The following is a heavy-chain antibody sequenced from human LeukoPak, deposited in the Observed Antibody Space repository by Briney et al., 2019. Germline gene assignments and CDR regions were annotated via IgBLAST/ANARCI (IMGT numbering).Heavy chain of an antibody. J-gene: IGHJ4*02. V-gene: IGHV3-49*04. CDR1: GFTFGDYA. CDR2: IRSKAYGGTT. CDR3: TSGENSSSSGDYYFDY. D-gene: IGHD6-6*01. Sequence: PGQSLRLSCTASGFTFGDYAMSWVRQAPGKGLEWVGFIRSKAYGGTTEYAASVKGRFTISRDDSKSIAYLQMNSLKTEDTAVYYCTSGENSSSSGDYYFDYWGQGTLVTVSS.